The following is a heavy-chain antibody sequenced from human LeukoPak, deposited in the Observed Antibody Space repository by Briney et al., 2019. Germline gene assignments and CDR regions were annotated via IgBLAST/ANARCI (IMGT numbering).Heavy chain of an antibody. V-gene: IGHV4-34*01. D-gene: IGHD3-16*01. CDR2: INHSGST. J-gene: IGHJ5*02. CDR3: ARGKSTFGWYNWFDP. CDR1: GFTFSMSW. Sequence: GSLRLSCAASGFTFSMSWMTWVRQAPGKGLEWIGEINHSGSTNYNPSLKSRVTISVDTSKNQFSLKLSSVTAADTAVYYYARGKSTFGWYNWFDPWGQGTLVTVSS.